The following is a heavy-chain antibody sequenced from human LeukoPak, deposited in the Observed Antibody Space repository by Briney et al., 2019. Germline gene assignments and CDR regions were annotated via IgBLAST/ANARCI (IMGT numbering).Heavy chain of an antibody. V-gene: IGHV3-30*02. CDR1: GFTFSIYE. Sequence: GGSLRLSCAASGFTFSIYEMNWVRQAPGKGLEWVAFIRYDGSNKYYADSVKGRFTISRDNSKNTLYLQMNSLRAEDTAVYHCAKEYCSSTSCYDVYYYYYMDVWGKGTTVTVSS. CDR3: AKEYCSSTSCYDVYYYYYMDV. CDR2: IRYDGSNK. D-gene: IGHD2-2*01. J-gene: IGHJ6*03.